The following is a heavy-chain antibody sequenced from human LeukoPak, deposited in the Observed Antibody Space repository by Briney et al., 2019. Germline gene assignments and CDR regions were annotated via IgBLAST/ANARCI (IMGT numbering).Heavy chain of an antibody. Sequence: GGSLRLSCAASGFTFSTYAMHWVRQAPGKGLEWVSGISYDGSNIYYADSVKGLFTISRDNSKNTLYLQMSSMRTEDTAVYYSTSMGIVGATTNFDYWGQGTLVTVSS. V-gene: IGHV3-30*04. J-gene: IGHJ4*02. CDR2: ISYDGSNI. CDR1: GFTFSTYA. D-gene: IGHD1-26*01. CDR3: TSMGIVGATTNFDY.